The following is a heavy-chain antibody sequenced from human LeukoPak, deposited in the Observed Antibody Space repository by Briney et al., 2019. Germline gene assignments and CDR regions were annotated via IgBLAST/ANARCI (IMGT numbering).Heavy chain of an antibody. Sequence: GGSLRLSCAASGFTFSNYNMNWVRQAPGKGLEWVSSITSSSTYIYYADSVKGRFTISRDNSKNTLYLQMNSLRAEDTAVYYCARGPSGYHNTGGQGTLVTVSS. CDR3: ARGPSGYHNT. CDR1: GFTFSNYN. D-gene: IGHD5-12*01. J-gene: IGHJ4*02. V-gene: IGHV3-21*01. CDR2: ITSSSTYI.